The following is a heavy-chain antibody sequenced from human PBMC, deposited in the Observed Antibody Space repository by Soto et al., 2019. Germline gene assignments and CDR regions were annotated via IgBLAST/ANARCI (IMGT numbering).Heavy chain of an antibody. CDR3: ASGIVVPGTDYYAMDV. D-gene: IGHD6-19*01. CDR1: GVSLSTSAVR. J-gene: IGHJ6*02. CDR2: IYWDDDK. Sequence: QTTLKESGPTLVKPTQTLTLTCTVSGVSLSTSAVRVGWIRQPPGKALEWLAVIYWDDDKRYSPSLKSRLTITKDNSTNQVVLSMTTVDPADTATYYCASGIVVPGTDYYAMDVWGQGTAVAVSS. V-gene: IGHV2-5*02.